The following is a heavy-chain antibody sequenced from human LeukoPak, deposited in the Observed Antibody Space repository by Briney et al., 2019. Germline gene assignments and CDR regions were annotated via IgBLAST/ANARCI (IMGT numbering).Heavy chain of an antibody. CDR2: ISSSSSTI. CDR1: GFTFSSYS. J-gene: IGHJ4*02. D-gene: IGHD3-10*01. CDR3: ARDLGELLWFGELPQYPYYFDY. V-gene: IGHV3-48*04. Sequence: GGSLRLSCAASGFTFSSYSMNWVRQAPGKGLEWVSYISSSSSTIYYADSVKGRFTISRDNAKNSLYLQMNSLRAEDTAVYYCARDLGELLWFGELPQYPYYFDYWGQGTLVTVSS.